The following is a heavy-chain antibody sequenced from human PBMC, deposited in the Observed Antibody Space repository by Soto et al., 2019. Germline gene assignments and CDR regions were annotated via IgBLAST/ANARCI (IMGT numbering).Heavy chain of an antibody. CDR3: ARNEGRTPPYYYYYMDV. CDR1: GFTFSSYG. V-gene: IGHV3-33*01. CDR2: IWYDGSNK. D-gene: IGHD1-1*01. Sequence: GGSLRLSCAASGFTFSSYGMHWVRQAPGKGLEWVAVIWYDGSNKYYADSVKGRFTISRDNSKNTLYLQMNSLRAEDTAVYYCARNEGRTPPYYYYYMDVWGKGTTVTVSS. J-gene: IGHJ6*03.